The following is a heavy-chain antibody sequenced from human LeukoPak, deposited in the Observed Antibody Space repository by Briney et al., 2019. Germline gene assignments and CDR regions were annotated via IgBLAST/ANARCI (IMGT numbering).Heavy chain of an antibody. CDR2: ISSSSTYI. CDR1: GFTFSSST. D-gene: IGHD2/OR15-2a*01. V-gene: IGHV3-21*01. Sequence: PGGSLRLSCAASGFTFSSSTMTWVRQSPGKGLEWVSSISSSSTYIYYADSVKGRFIISRDNAKTSLYLQRNSLRAEDTAVFYCARDFLNAIDIWGQGTMVTVSS. CDR3: ARDFLNAIDI. J-gene: IGHJ3*02.